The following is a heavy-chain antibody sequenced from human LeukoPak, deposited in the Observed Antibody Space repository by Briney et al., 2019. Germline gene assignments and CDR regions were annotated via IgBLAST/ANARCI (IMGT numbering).Heavy chain of an antibody. CDR3: AFGAAFDY. V-gene: IGHV1-2*02. CDR1: GYAFTDYY. Sequence: ASVKVSCKTSGYAFTDYYVHWVRQAPGQGLEWLGRINPNTGGTKYAQKFQGRVTMTEDTSTDTAYMELSSLRSEDTAVYYCAFGAAFDYWGQGTLVTVSS. J-gene: IGHJ4*02. CDR2: INPNTGGT. D-gene: IGHD3-10*01.